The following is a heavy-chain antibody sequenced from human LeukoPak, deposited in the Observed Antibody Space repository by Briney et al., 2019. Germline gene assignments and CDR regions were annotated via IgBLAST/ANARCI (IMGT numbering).Heavy chain of an antibody. D-gene: IGHD2-21*01. CDR1: GGYISSYY. J-gene: IGHJ4*02. V-gene: IGHV4-4*07. Sequence: SETLSLTCTVSGGYISSYYWSWIRQPARKGLEWIGRIYSSASTNYNPSLKSRVTMSLDTSKNHFSLRLTSVTAADTALYYCARGNVANFYDYWGQGILVTVSS. CDR3: ARGNVANFYDY. CDR2: IYSSAST.